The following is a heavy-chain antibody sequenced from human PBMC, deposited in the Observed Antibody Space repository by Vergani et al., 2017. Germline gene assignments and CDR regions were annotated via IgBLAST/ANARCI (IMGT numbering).Heavy chain of an antibody. Sequence: DVHLAESGGGFFPPGGSLRLSCSASGFSFNSYWMHWVRQVPGKGLLLVSRIKSDGSITAYADSVKGRFTISKDISKNTLYLQMNSLRGDDTAVYYCARETRDTPSSLDYWGQGTLVTVSS. V-gene: IGHV3-74*03. CDR3: ARETRDTPSSLDY. J-gene: IGHJ4*02. CDR1: GFSFNSYW. D-gene: IGHD5-24*01. CDR2: IKSDGSIT.